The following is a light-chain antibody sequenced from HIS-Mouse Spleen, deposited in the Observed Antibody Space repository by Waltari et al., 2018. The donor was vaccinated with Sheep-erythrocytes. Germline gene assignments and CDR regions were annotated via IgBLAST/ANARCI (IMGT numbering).Light chain of an antibody. CDR2: AAS. Sequence: DIQMTQSPSSLSASVGDRVTITCRASQSISSYLNWYQKKQWKAPKLLIYAASSLQSGVPSRFSGSGSGTDFTLTISSLQPEDFATYYCQQRYSTPPLTFGGGTKVEIK. J-gene: IGKJ4*01. CDR3: QQRYSTPPLT. V-gene: IGKV1-39*01. CDR1: QSISSY.